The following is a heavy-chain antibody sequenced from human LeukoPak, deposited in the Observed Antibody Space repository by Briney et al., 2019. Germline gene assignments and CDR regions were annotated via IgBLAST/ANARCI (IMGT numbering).Heavy chain of an antibody. V-gene: IGHV1-3*01. CDR1: GYTFTSYA. J-gene: IGHJ4*02. CDR2: INAGNGNT. Sequence: ASVKVSCKASGYTFTSYATHWVRQAPGQRLEWMGWINAGNGNTKYSQKFQGRVTMTRDTSTSTVYMELSSLRSEDTAVYYCARTLSAAGVDYWGQGTLVTVSS. D-gene: IGHD6-13*01. CDR3: ARTLSAAGVDY.